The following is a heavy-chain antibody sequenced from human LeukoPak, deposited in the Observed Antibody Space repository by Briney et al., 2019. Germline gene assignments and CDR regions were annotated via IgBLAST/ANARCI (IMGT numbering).Heavy chain of an antibody. CDR1: GGSISSYY. Sequence: SETLSLTCTVSGGSISSYYWSWIRQPPGQGLEWIGYIYTSGSTNYNPSLKSRVTISVDTSKNQFSLKLSSVTAADTAVYYCARLERYYDTGEHYFDYWGQGTLVTVSS. V-gene: IGHV4-4*09. CDR3: ARLERYYDTGEHYFDY. J-gene: IGHJ4*02. CDR2: IYTSGST. D-gene: IGHD3-22*01.